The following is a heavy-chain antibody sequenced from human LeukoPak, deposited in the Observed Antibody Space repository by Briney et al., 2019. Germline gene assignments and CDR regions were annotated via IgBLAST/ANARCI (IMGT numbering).Heavy chain of an antibody. D-gene: IGHD1-20*01. J-gene: IGHJ4*02. CDR2: IYYSGRT. Sequence: SETLSLTCTVEGGSISSYYWSWVRQPPGKGLEWVGYIYYSGRTNYNPYLKSRVTISVDTSKNQFSLKLSSVTAADTAVYYCASYNWNDVEDYWGQGTLVTVSS. V-gene: IGHV4-59*01. CDR3: ASYNWNDVEDY. CDR1: GGSISSYY.